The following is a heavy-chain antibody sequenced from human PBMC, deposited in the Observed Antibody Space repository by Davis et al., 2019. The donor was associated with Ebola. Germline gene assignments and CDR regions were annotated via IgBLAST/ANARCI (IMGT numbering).Heavy chain of an antibody. V-gene: IGHV3-74*01. CDR3: AKTPPYTSGWYGSFDN. Sequence: GESLKISCAASGFTFRSYWMHWVRQAPGKGLVWVSRINPDGSFTDYADSVKGRFRISRDSTSNTLYLQMNSLRAEDTAVYYCAKTPPYTSGWYGSFDNWGQGTLVTVSS. J-gene: IGHJ4*02. CDR2: INPDGSFT. CDR1: GFTFRSYW. D-gene: IGHD6-19*01.